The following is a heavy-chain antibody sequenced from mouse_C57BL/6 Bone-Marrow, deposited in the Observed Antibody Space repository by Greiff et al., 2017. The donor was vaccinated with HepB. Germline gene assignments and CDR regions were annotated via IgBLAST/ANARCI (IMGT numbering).Heavy chain of an antibody. D-gene: IGHD1-1*01. Sequence: EVQVVESGPGLVKPSQSLSLTCSVTGYSITSGYYWNWIRQFPGNKLEWMGYISYDGSNNYNPALKNRISITRDTSKNQFFLKLNSVTTEDTATYYCARGPTVEGDHYWGQGTSVTVSS. CDR1: GYSITSGYY. J-gene: IGHJ4*01. CDR3: ARGPTVEGDHY. CDR2: ISYDGSN. V-gene: IGHV3-6*01.